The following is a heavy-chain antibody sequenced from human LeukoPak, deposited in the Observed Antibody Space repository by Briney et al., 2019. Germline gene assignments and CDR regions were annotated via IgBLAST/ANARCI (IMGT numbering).Heavy chain of an antibody. J-gene: IGHJ6*02. CDR3: ARASSGSSGSYYYYYGMDV. Sequence: GGSLRLSCAASGFTFSSYWMHWVRQAPGKGLVWVSRINSDGSSTSYADSVKGRFTISRDNAKNTLYLQMNSLRAEDTAVYYCARASSGSSGSYYYYYGMDVWGQGTTVTVSS. CDR1: GFTFSSYW. V-gene: IGHV3-74*01. CDR2: INSDGSST. D-gene: IGHD6-19*01.